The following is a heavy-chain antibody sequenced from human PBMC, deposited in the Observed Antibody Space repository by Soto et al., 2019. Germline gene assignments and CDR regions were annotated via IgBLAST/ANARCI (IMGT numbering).Heavy chain of an antibody. J-gene: IGHJ4*02. CDR2: IIPILGIA. Sequence: QVQLVQSGAEVKKPGSSVKVSCKASGGTFSSYTISWVRQAPGQGLEWMGRIIPILGIANYAQKFQGRVTITADKATSTAYMELSSLRSEDTAVYYCAGGVYGDYNTFDYWGQGTLVTVSS. CDR3: AGGVYGDYNTFDY. V-gene: IGHV1-69*02. D-gene: IGHD4-17*01. CDR1: GGTFSSYT.